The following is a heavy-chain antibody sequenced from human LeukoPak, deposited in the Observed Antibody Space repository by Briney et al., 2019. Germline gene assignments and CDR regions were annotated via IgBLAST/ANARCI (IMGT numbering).Heavy chain of an antibody. CDR1: GGTFSSYA. V-gene: IGHV1-69*06. CDR3: ARDGETLGYCSGGSCYQDY. J-gene: IGHJ4*02. D-gene: IGHD2-15*01. Sequence: SVKVSCKASGGTFSSYAISWVRQAPGQGLERMGGILPIFGTANYAQKFQGRVTITADKSTSTAYMELSSLRSEDTAVYYRARDGETLGYCSGGSCYQDYWGQGTLVTVSS. CDR2: ILPIFGTA.